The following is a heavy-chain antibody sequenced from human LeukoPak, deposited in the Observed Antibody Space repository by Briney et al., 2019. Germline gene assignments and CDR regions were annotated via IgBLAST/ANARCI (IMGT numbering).Heavy chain of an antibody. D-gene: IGHD5-24*01. CDR3: AKGTVRERWLNYFDY. CDR2: IRYDGSNK. Sequence: PGGSLRLSCAASGFTFSSYSMNWVRQAPGKGLEWVAFIRYDGSNKYYADSVKGRFTISRDNSKNTLYLQMNSLRAEDTAVYYCAKGTVRERWLNYFDYWGQGTLVTVSS. V-gene: IGHV3-30*02. CDR1: GFTFSSYS. J-gene: IGHJ4*02.